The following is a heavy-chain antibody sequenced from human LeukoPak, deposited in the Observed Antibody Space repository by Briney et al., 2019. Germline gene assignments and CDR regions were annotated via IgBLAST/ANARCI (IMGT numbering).Heavy chain of an antibody. Sequence: GGSLRLSCAASGVTVSSNYMSWVRQAPGKGLEWVSVIYSGGSTYYADSVKGRFTISRDNSKNTLYLQMNSLRAEDTAVYYCARETHDYGDYDYWGQGTLVTVSS. CDR3: ARETHDYGDYDY. CDR2: IYSGGST. J-gene: IGHJ4*02. CDR1: GVTVSSNY. D-gene: IGHD4-17*01. V-gene: IGHV3-66*01.